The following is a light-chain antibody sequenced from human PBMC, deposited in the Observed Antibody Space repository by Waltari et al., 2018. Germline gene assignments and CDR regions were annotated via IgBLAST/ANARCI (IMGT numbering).Light chain of an antibody. CDR2: EVS. V-gene: IGKV2-40*01. J-gene: IGKJ1*01. Sequence: DIVMTQTPLSLPVTLGKPASISCRSSQSLLDSEDGNTYLDWYLQKPGQSPQLLIYEVSNRASGVPDRFSGSGSDTDFTLKISRVEAEDVGVYYCMQGIEYPPTFGQGTKVEIK. CDR3: MQGIEYPPT. CDR1: QSLLDSEDGNTY.